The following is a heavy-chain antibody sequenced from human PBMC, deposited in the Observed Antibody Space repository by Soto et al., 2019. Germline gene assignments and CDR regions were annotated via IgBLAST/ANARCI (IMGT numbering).Heavy chain of an antibody. CDR3: AKSRVVPAVIDAFDI. Sequence: GSLRLSCAASGFTFSSYAMSWVRQAPGKGLEWVSAISGSGGSTYYADSVKGRFTISRDNSKNTLYLQMNSLRAEDMAVCYCAKSRVVPAVIDAFDIWGQGTMVTVSS. J-gene: IGHJ3*02. D-gene: IGHD2-2*01. V-gene: IGHV3-23*01. CDR2: ISGSGGST. CDR1: GFTFSSYA.